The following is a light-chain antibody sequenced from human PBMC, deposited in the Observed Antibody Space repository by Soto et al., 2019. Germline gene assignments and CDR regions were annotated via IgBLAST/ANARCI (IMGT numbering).Light chain of an antibody. CDR1: SSDIGGYKY. CDR3: TSYSRYRVLV. J-gene: IGLJ3*02. Sequence: QSVLSQPSSVSGSLGQSITISCTGTSSDIGGYKYVSWYQQHPGKAPKLIIFEVSNRPSGVSDRFSGSNSGNTASLTISGLQVEDEADYYCTSYSRYRVLVFGGGTKVTV. V-gene: IGLV2-14*01. CDR2: EVS.